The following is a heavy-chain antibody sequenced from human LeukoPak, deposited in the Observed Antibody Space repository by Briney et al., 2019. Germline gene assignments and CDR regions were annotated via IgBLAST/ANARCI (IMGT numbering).Heavy chain of an antibody. CDR2: ISPGGGTT. CDR1: EFAFGSEA. Sequence: GGSLRLSCAVSEFAFGSEAMSWVRQSPARGLEWVASISPGGGTTYYADYVKGRFTISRDDSKNTLYLQMNSLRAEDTAVYYCAKVQYDDFWSASFDYWGQGTLVIVSS. V-gene: IGHV3-23*01. D-gene: IGHD3-3*01. CDR3: AKVQYDDFWSASFDY. J-gene: IGHJ4*02.